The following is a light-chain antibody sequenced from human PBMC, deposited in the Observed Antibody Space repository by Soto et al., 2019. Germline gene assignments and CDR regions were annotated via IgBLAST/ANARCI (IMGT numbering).Light chain of an antibody. CDR2: LGS. V-gene: IGKV2-28*01. CDR1: QSLLHSNGYNY. Sequence: DILMTQSPLSLPFTPGEPSSISCGSSQSLLHSNGYNYLDWYLQKPGQSPQLLIYLGSNRASGVPDRFSGSGSGTDFTLKISRVEAEDVGVYYCMQALQTWTFGQGTKVDIK. CDR3: MQALQTWT. J-gene: IGKJ1*01.